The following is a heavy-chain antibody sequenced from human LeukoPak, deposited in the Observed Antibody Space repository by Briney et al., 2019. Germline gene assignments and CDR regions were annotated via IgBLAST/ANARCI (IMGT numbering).Heavy chain of an antibody. V-gene: IGHV2-70*11. D-gene: IGHD3-22*01. CDR2: IDWDGDK. J-gene: IGHJ4*02. CDR1: GFSLPTTGIC. CDR3: ARTTYYSESGGYTPGYFDF. Sequence: SGPALVKPKQTPTLTCAYSGFSLPTTGICVSWIRQPPEKALEWLARIDWDGDKYYSTSLKTNLTISKDTSKNQVVLIMTNVDPVDTATYYCARTTYYSESGGYTPGYFDFWGQGTRVTVSS.